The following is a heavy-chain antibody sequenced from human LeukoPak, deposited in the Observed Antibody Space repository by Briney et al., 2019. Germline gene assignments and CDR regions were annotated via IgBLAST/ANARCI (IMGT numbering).Heavy chain of an antibody. J-gene: IGHJ4*02. CDR3: ARARRTYYYDSSGYYYYFDY. D-gene: IGHD3-22*01. V-gene: IGHV4-34*01. CDR2: VNHSGST. Sequence: SETLSLTCAVYGGSFSGYYWSWIRQSPRKGLEWIGEVNHSGSTNYNPSLKSRVTISVDTSKNQFSLKLTSVTAADTAVYYCARARRTYYYDSSGYYYYFDYWGQGTLVTVSS. CDR1: GGSFSGYY.